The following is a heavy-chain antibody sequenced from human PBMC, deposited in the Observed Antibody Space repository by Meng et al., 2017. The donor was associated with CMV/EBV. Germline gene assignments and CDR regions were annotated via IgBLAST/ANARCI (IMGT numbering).Heavy chain of an antibody. D-gene: IGHD3-16*01. CDR1: GGTFSSYA. J-gene: IGHJ4*02. Sequence: VQLVQSGAEVQTPGSSVKLSCMASGGTFSSYAISWVRQAPGQGLEWMGGIIPIFGTANYAQKFQGRVTITADDSTSTAYMELSSLRSEDTAVYYCARKGTFGGAVGAFDYWGQGTLVTVAS. CDR3: ARKGTFGGAVGAFDY. CDR2: IIPIFGTA. V-gene: IGHV1-69*12.